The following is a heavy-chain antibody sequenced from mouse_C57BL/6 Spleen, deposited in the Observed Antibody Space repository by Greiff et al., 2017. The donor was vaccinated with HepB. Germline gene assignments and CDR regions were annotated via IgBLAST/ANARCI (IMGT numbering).Heavy chain of an antibody. CDR2: INPNNGGT. CDR1: GYTFTDYN. J-gene: IGHJ1*03. Sequence: EVQLQQSGPELVKPGASVKIPCKASGYTFTDYNMDWVKQSHGKSLEWIGDINPNNGGTIYNQKFKGKATLTVDKSSSTAYMELRSLTSEDTAVYYCARRMITTGYVDVWGTGTTVTVSS. D-gene: IGHD2-4*01. CDR3: ARRMITTGYVDV. V-gene: IGHV1-18*01.